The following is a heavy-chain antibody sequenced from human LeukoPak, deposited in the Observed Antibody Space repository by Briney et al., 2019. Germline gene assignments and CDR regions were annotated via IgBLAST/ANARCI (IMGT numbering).Heavy chain of an antibody. J-gene: IGHJ4*02. V-gene: IGHV4-59*01. CDR2: IYYSAST. CDR1: GCSISSYY. CDR3: ARVTYRYSSGWYYFDY. Sequence: SETLSLTCTVSGCSISSYYWSWIRQPPGKGLEWSGYIYYSASTNYNPSLKSRVTISVDTSKNQFSLKLSSVTAADTAVYYCARVTYRYSSGWYYFDYWGQGTLVTVSS. D-gene: IGHD6-19*01.